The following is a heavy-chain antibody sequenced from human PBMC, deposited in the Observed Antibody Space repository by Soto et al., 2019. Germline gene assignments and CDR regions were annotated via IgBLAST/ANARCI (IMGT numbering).Heavy chain of an antibody. CDR3: ARTVRGPDY. D-gene: IGHD3-10*01. CDR1: GYTFTGYY. V-gene: IGHV1-2*02. Sequence: ASLKVSCKASGYTFTGYYMHWVRQAPGQGLEWMGWMNPNRGVPKYPQKLQGMVTITRNTSISKAYMDLYRLRYGETAVYYCARTVRGPDYWGQGTLVPVSS. CDR2: MNPNRGVP. J-gene: IGHJ4*02.